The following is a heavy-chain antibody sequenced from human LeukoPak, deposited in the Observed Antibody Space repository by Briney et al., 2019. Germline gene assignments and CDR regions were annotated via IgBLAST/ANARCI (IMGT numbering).Heavy chain of an antibody. CDR3: ACEIAAAGTANDY. V-gene: IGHV4-39*07. Sequence: SETLSLTCTVSGGSISSSSYYWGWIRQPPGKGLEWIGEINHSGSTNYNPSLKSRVTISVDTSKNQFSLKLSSVTAADTAVYYCACEIAAAGTANDYWGQGTLVTVSS. CDR1: GGSISSSSYY. J-gene: IGHJ4*02. D-gene: IGHD6-13*01. CDR2: INHSGST.